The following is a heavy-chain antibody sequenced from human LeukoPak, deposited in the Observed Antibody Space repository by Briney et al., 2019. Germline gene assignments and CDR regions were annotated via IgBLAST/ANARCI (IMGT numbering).Heavy chain of an antibody. CDR2: IYYSGST. CDR1: GGSTSSYY. CDR3: ARDGRGYSGYDSEYNWFDP. V-gene: IGHV4-59*01. Sequence: SETLSLTCTVSGGSTSSYYWSWIRQPPGKGLEWIGYIYYSGSTNYNPSLKSRVTISVDTSKNQFSLKLSSVTAADTAVYYCARDGRGYSGYDSEYNWFDPWGQGTLVTVSS. D-gene: IGHD5-12*01. J-gene: IGHJ5*02.